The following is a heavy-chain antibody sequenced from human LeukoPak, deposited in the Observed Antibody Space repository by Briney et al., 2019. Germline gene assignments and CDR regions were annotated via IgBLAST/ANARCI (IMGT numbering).Heavy chain of an antibody. CDR3: SRESGPFSPFGH. J-gene: IGHJ4*02. Sequence: PSETLSLTCGVSGGSITSTNYWRWIRQPPGQGLEWIGEISLSGYTGFNPSLRSRFTMSLDDSKNHLSLNLASVTAPDTAVYYCSRESGPFSPFGHWGQGILVTVTS. CDR1: GGSITSTNY. CDR2: ISLSGYT. D-gene: IGHD1-26*01. V-gene: IGHV4-4*02.